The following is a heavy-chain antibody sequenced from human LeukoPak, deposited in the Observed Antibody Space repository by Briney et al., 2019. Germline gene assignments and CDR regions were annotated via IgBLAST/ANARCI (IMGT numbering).Heavy chain of an antibody. CDR1: GFTFS. J-gene: IGHJ4*02. D-gene: IGHD1-1*01. V-gene: IGHV3-30*02. CDR2: IRHDGTYQ. Sequence: PGWSLRLSCVGTGFTFSVHWVRQVPGKGLGWLTFIRHDGTYQHYADSVRGRFTISRDQFKNTLHLQTINIKDQDAALSHCPKVWNGASDSWGQGTLVTVSS. CDR3: PKVWNGASDS.